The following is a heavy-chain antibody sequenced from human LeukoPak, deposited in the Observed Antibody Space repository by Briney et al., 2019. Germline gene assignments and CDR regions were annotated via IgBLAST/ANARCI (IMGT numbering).Heavy chain of an antibody. J-gene: IGHJ4*02. CDR1: GYTFTSYA. D-gene: IGHD3-9*01. CDR2: INAGNGNT. CDR3: ARDLHQVLRYFDWLLCPDY. Sequence: ASVKVSCKASGYTFTSYAMHWVRQAPGQRLEWMGWINAGNGNTKYSQKFQGRVTITRDTSASTAYMELSSLRSEDTAVYYCARDLHQVLRYFDWLLCPDYWGQGTLVTVSS. V-gene: IGHV1-3*01.